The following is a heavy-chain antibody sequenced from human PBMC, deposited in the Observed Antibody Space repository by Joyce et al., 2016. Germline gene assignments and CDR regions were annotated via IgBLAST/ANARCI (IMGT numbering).Heavy chain of an antibody. CDR1: GFTFSNYS. Sequence: EVQLVESGGGLVQPGGSLRLSCAASGFTFSNYSMNWVRQAPGKGLEWVSDISNSSITIYYADAVKGRFTISRDNAKNSLYLQMHSLRAEDTAVYYCARVRVVVVTATGYFDLWGRGTLVTVSS. CDR3: ARVRVVVVTATGYFDL. V-gene: IGHV3-48*04. D-gene: IGHD2-15*01. CDR2: ISNSSITI. J-gene: IGHJ2*01.